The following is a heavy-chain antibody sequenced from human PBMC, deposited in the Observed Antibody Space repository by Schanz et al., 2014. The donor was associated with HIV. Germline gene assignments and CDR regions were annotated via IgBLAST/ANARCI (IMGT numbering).Heavy chain of an antibody. CDR2: VRHIGGT. D-gene: IGHD4-17*01. Sequence: QVQLQQWGAGLLKPSETLSLTCAVYGGSFRGYYWTWIRQFPGLGLEWIGGVRHIGGTNYNPSLKSRVPMSMDMSKNHFPLTLPSVTAADTAVYFCARGDFGGNSVDYWGHGNMVTVSS. V-gene: IGHV4-34*02. J-gene: IGHJ4*01. CDR1: GGSFRGYY. CDR3: ARGDFGGNSVDY.